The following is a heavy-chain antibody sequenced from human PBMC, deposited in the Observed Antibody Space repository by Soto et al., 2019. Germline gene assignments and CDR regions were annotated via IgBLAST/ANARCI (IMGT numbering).Heavy chain of an antibody. CDR1: GYSFTSYW. J-gene: IGHJ3*02. V-gene: IGHV5-51*01. CDR2: IYPGDSDT. D-gene: IGHD6-19*01. Sequence: GESLKISCKGSGYSFTSYWIGWARQMPGKGLEWMGIIYPGDSDTRYSPSFQGQVTISADKSISTAYLQWSSLKASDTAMYYCARQNQTIAVAGTEAFDIWGQGTLVTVSS. CDR3: ARQNQTIAVAGTEAFDI.